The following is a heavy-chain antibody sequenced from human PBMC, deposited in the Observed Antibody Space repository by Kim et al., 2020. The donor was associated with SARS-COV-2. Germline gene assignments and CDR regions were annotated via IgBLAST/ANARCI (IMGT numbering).Heavy chain of an antibody. V-gene: IGHV5-51*01. J-gene: IGHJ4*03. CDR1: GFSFGSYW. CDR3: ARGVFSDGSCFFDY. CDR2: IYPGDLDT. Sequence: GESLKISCKGSGFSFGSYWIAWMRQTPGKGLEWLGVIYPGDLDTRYSPSFQGQVIISADKSINTVHLRWTSLKASDSGRYFCARGVFSDGSCFFDYWGHG. D-gene: IGHD3-10*01.